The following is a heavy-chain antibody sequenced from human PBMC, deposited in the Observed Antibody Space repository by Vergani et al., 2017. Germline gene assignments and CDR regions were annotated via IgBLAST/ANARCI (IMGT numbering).Heavy chain of an antibody. CDR2: IYTSGST. Sequence: QVQLQESGPGLVKPSETLSLTCTVSGGSISSYYWSWIRQPPGKGLEWIGYIYTSGSTNYNPSLKSRITISVDTSKNQFSLKLSSVTAADTAVYYCARRTAFDYVIDYWGQGTLVTVSS. J-gene: IGHJ4*02. D-gene: IGHD3-9*01. V-gene: IGHV4-4*09. CDR3: ARRTAFDYVIDY. CDR1: GGSISSYY.